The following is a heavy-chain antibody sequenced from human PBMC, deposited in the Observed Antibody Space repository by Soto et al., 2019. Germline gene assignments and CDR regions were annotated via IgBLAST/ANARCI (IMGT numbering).Heavy chain of an antibody. CDR1: GGSISSGGYS. Sequence: SETLSLTCAVSGGSISSGGYSWSWIRQPPGKGLEWIGCIYHSWSTYYNPSLKSRVTISVDRSKNQFSLKLSSVTAADTAVYYCARVNYYDSRYYYGMDVWGQGTTVTVSS. J-gene: IGHJ6*02. CDR3: ARVNYYDSRYYYGMDV. V-gene: IGHV4-30-2*01. CDR2: IYHSWST. D-gene: IGHD3-22*01.